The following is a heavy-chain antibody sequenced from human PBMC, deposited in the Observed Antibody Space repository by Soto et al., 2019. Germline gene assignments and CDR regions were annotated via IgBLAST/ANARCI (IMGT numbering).Heavy chain of an antibody. CDR1: GYTFTGYQ. CDR2: INPNSGGT. D-gene: IGHD4-4*01. CDR3: ARGTYSNYVSNYYYYGMDV. J-gene: IGHJ6*02. Sequence: ASVKVSCKASGYTFTGYQMHWVRQAPGQGLEWLGWINPNSGGTNYAQKFQGWVTMTRDTSISTAYMELSRLRSDDTAVYYCARGTYSNYVSNYYYYGMDVWGQGTTVTVSS. V-gene: IGHV1-2*04.